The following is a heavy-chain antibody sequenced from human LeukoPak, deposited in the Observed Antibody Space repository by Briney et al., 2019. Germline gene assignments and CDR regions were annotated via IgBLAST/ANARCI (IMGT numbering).Heavy chain of an antibody. J-gene: IGHJ4*02. CDR1: GFTFSSYS. CDR3: ASVKDGYYYDSSGYHYLY. CDR2: ISSSSSYI. D-gene: IGHD3-22*01. Sequence: GGSLRLSCAASGFTFSSYSMNWVRQAPGKGLEWVSSISSSSSYIYYADSVKGRFTISRDNAKNSLYLQMNSLRAEDTAVYYCASVKDGYYYDSSGYHYLYWGQGTLVTVSS. V-gene: IGHV3-21*01.